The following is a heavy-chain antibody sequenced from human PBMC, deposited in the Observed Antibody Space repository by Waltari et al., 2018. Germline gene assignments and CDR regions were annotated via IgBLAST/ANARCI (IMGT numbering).Heavy chain of an antibody. V-gene: IGHV3-7*01. CDR1: GFTFSSYW. CDR3: AINPLPYYFDY. CDR2: IKQDGSEK. Sequence: EVQLVESGGGLVQPGGSLRLSCAASGFTFSSYWMSWVRQAPGKGLEWVANIKQDGSEKYYVDSVKGRFTISRDNAKNSLYLQMNSLRAEDTAVYYCAINPLPYYFDYWGQGTLVTVSS. J-gene: IGHJ4*02.